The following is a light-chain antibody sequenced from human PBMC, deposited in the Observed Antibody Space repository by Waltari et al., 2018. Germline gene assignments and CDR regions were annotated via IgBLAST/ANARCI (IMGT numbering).Light chain of an antibody. V-gene: IGLV1-44*01. Sequence: QSVLPQPTSASGTPGKRVTTSCSGRSSTIDSHTVNWYQQLPGTAPKLLIYSNNQRPSVFPDRFSGSKAGTSASLAISGLQSEDEADYYCAAWDDSLNGRVFGGGTKLTVL. J-gene: IGLJ3*02. CDR1: SSTIDSHT. CDR2: SNN. CDR3: AAWDDSLNGRV.